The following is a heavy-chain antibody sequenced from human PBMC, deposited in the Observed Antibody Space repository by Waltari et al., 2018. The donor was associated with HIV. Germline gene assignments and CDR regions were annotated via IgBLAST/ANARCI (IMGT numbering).Heavy chain of an antibody. V-gene: IGHV1-69*04. J-gene: IGHJ6*02. CDR1: GGTFSSYA. D-gene: IGHD2-15*01. CDR2: IIPILGIA. Sequence: QVQLVQSGAEVKKPGSSVKVSCKASGGTFSSYAISWVRQAPGQGLEWMGRIIPILGIANYAQKFQGSVTVTAYKSTSTGYMELSSLGSEDTAVYYCARGGEYCSGGSCKRGYYYGMDVWGQGTTVTVSS. CDR3: ARGGEYCSGGSCKRGYYYGMDV.